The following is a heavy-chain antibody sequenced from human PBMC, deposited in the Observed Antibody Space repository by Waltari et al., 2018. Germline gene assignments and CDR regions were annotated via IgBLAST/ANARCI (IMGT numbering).Heavy chain of an antibody. CDR1: GFSFSSYW. J-gene: IGHJ5*02. CDR2: IRKDGGER. Sequence: DVQLVESGGGLVQPGGSLSVSCVASGFSFSSYWMSWVRPAPGKGLEWLANIRKDGGERFYADSVKCRFTISRDNAEKAVYLQMNSLRDEDTGVYYCAREIDRGDGFISWGQGTQVTVSS. CDR3: AREIDRGDGFIS. D-gene: IGHD3-10*01. V-gene: IGHV3-7*01.